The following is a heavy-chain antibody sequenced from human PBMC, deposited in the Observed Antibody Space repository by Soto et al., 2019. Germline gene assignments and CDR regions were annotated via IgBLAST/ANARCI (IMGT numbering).Heavy chain of an antibody. CDR3: VKESMDRRTFDL. CDR1: GFTFRSYA. V-gene: IGHV3-23*01. D-gene: IGHD2-8*01. CDR2: IDGGGGST. Sequence: EVHLLESGGGLVQPGGSLRLSCAASGFTFRSYAMTWVRQAPGKGLKWVSTIDGGGGSTYYADSVKGVFAVSRDNSKNALYLQMNILRAEETVVYYCVKESMDRRTFDLWGQGTMVTV. J-gene: IGHJ3*01.